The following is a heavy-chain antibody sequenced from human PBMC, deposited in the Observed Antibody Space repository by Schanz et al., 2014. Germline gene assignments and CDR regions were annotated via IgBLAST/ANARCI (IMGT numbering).Heavy chain of an antibody. D-gene: IGHD4-4*01. V-gene: IGHV3-23*04. CDR2: IGGSGGST. J-gene: IGHJ3*02. Sequence: EEQMVESGGGLVKPGGSLILSCAASRLTFANEDIHWVRQAPGKGLEWVSGIGGSGGSTDYADSVKGRFTISRDNSKNTVHLQMNSLRAEDTAVYFCAKDRWRATVMVDAFDIWGQGTKVTVSS. CDR3: AKDRWRATVMVDAFDI. CDR1: RLTFANED.